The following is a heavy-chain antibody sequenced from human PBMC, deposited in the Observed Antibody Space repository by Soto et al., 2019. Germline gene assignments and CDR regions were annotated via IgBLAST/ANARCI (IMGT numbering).Heavy chain of an antibody. CDR2: MNPNSGNT. CDR3: ARYYDFWSGYYNHYYYYGMDV. D-gene: IGHD3-3*01. V-gene: IGHV1-8*01. Sequence: ASVKVSCKASGYTFTSYDINWVRQATGQGLEWMGWMNPNSGNTGYAQKFQGRVTMTRNTSISTAYMELSSLRSEDTAVYYCARYYDFWSGYYNHYYYYGMDVWGQGTTVTVSS. CDR1: GYTFTSYD. J-gene: IGHJ6*02.